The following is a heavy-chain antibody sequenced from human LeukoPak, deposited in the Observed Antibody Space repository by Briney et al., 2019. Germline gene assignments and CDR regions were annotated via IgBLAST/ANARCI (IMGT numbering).Heavy chain of an antibody. CDR1: GFTFRNYA. Sequence: GGSLRLSCAASGFTFRNYAMSWVRQAPGKGLEWVSAISATGHSTYYADSVKGRFTLSRDNSKNTLYLQVNSQRAEDTAIYFCARAGYGSGWYPEGTIDYWGQGTLVTVSS. CDR3: ARAGYGSGWYPEGTIDY. CDR2: ISATGHST. D-gene: IGHD6-19*01. J-gene: IGHJ4*02. V-gene: IGHV3-23*01.